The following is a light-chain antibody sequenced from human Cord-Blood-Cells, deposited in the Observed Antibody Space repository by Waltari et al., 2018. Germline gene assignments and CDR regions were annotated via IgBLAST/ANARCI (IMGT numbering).Light chain of an antibody. J-gene: IGLJ1*01. CDR3: SSYTSSSNYV. V-gene: IGLV2-14*01. Sequence: QSALTQPASVSGSPGQSTTISCTGTSSDVGGYNYVPWYQQHPGKAPKLMIYEVSNRPSGVSNRFSGSKSGNTASLTISGLQAEDEADYYCSSYTSSSNYVFGTGTKVTVL. CDR2: EVS. CDR1: SSDVGGYNY.